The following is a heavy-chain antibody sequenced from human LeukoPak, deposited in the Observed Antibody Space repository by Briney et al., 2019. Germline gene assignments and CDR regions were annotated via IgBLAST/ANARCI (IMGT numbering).Heavy chain of an antibody. J-gene: IGHJ4*02. CDR1: GFTFSSYG. CDR2: ISNDGSNK. Sequence: GGSLRLSCAASGFTFSSYGMHWVRQAPGKGLEGVAVISNDGSNKYSGDSVKGRFTISRDNSKNTLYLQMHSLRAEDTAVYYCAKDVSGTYTPYFDYWGQGTLVTVSS. D-gene: IGHD1-26*01. V-gene: IGHV3-30*18. CDR3: AKDVSGTYTPYFDY.